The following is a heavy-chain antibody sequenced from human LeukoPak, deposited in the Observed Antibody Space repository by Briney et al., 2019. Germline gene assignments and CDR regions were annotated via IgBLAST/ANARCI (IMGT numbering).Heavy chain of an antibody. J-gene: IGHJ4*02. D-gene: IGHD6-19*01. CDR2: ISAYNGDT. CDR3: ARVDGYSSGWYDY. Sequence: ASVKVSCKASGYTFTSHGISWVRQAPGQGLEWMGWISAYNGDTKYAQKFQGWITMTRDTSISTAYMELSSLRSEDTAVYYCARVDGYSSGWYDYWGQGTLVTVSS. V-gene: IGHV1-18*01. CDR1: GYTFTSHG.